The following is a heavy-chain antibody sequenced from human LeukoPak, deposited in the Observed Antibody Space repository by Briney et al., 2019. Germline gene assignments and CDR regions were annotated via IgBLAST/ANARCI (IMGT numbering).Heavy chain of an antibody. CDR3: VRDLTAIVGGYYYLY. CDR1: GFTFSSYW. Sequence: PGGSLRLSCAASGFTFSSYWMSWVRQAPGKGLEWVANIKQDGSEKYYVDSVKGRFTISRDNAKNSLYLQMNSLRAEDTAVYYCVRDLTAIVGGYYYLYWGQGTLVTVSS. CDR2: IKQDGSEK. J-gene: IGHJ4*02. D-gene: IGHD3-22*01. V-gene: IGHV3-7*03.